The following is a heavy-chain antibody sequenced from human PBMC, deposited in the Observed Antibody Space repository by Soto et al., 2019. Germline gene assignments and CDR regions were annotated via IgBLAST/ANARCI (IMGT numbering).Heavy chain of an antibody. CDR2: ISGLDGST. D-gene: IGHD6-19*01. J-gene: IGHJ4*02. CDR1: GFTFSSYA. V-gene: IGHV3-23*01. Sequence: LRLSCAASGFTFSSYAISWVRQSPWKGLEWVSAISGLDGSTYYADAVKGRFTISRDNSKNTLYLQMNSLRAEDTAVYYCAKGSGLSSGWTFGNWGQGTLVTVSS. CDR3: AKGSGLSSGWTFGN.